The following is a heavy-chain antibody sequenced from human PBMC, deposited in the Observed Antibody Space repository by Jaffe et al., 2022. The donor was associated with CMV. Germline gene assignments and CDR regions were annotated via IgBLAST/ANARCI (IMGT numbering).Heavy chain of an antibody. V-gene: IGHV1-69*01. CDR2: IIPIFGTA. CDR3: ARADTAMVDTNYYYYGMDV. CDR1: GGTFSSYA. J-gene: IGHJ6*02. Sequence: QVQLVQSGAEVKKPGSSVKVSCKASGGTFSSYAISWVRQAPGQGLEWMGGIIPIFGTANYAQKFQGRVTITADESTSTAYMELSSLRSEDTAVYYCARADTAMVDTNYYYYGMDVWGQGTTVTVSS. D-gene: IGHD5-18*01.